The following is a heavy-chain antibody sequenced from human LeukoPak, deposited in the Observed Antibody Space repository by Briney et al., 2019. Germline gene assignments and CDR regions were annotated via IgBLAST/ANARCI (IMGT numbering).Heavy chain of an antibody. CDR1: GFTFSSFW. V-gene: IGHV3-7*03. J-gene: IGHJ4*02. Sequence: GGSLRLSCAASGFTFSSFWMSWVRQAPGKGLEWVANIKQDGSKKSYVDSVKGRFTISRDNAKNSLYLQMNSLRAEDTAVYYCARDQEGFDYWGQGTLVTVSS. CDR3: ARDQEGFDY. CDR2: IKQDGSKK.